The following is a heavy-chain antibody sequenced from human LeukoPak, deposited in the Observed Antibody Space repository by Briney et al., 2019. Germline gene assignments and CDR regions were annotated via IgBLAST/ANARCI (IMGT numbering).Heavy chain of an antibody. Sequence: PGGSLRLSCAASGYTVSSNYLSGVRQTPGKGLEWVSVIYSGGSTYYADSVKGRFTISTANSKNTLYLQMNSLIAEDAAVYYCSRPGWDGSGYYVYYRGEGGLVTASS. D-gene: IGHD3-22*01. CDR1: GYTVSSNY. V-gene: IGHV3-66*04. J-gene: IGHJ4*02. CDR2: IYSGGST. CDR3: SRPGWDGSGYYVYY.